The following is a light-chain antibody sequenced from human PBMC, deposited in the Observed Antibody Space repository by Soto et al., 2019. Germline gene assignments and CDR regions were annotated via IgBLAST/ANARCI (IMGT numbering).Light chain of an antibody. CDR1: QSLSNNIY. V-gene: IGKV3-11*01. CDR3: QQRSTWPT. Sequence: EIVLTQSPGTLSLSPGERATLSCRASQSLSNNIYLAFYQQKPGQAPRLLVYDTFNRATGIPTRFSGSVSGPDFSLTISGLEPEDSAVYYCQQRSTWPTFGQGTKVDIK. CDR2: DTF. J-gene: IGKJ1*01.